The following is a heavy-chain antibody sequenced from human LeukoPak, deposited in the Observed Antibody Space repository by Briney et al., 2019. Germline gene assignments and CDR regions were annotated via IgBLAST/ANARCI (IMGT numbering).Heavy chain of an antibody. Sequence: ASVKVSCKASGGTFSSYAISWVRQAPGQGLEWMGRIIPIFGTANYAQKFQGRVTITTDESTSTAYMELSSLRSEDTAVYYCARGPGEGGDWLDPWGQGILVTVSS. J-gene: IGHJ5*02. V-gene: IGHV1-69*05. CDR3: ARGPGEGGDWLDP. CDR1: GGTFSSYA. D-gene: IGHD3-16*01. CDR2: IIPIFGTA.